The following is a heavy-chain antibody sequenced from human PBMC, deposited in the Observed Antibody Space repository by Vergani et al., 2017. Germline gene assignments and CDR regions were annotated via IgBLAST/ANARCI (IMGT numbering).Heavy chain of an antibody. V-gene: IGHV4-59*01. CDR2: IYYSGST. D-gene: IGHD6-19*01. Sequence: QVQLQESGPGLVKPSETLSLTCTVSGGSISSYYWSWIRQPPGKGLEWIGYIYYSGSTNYNPSLKSRVTISVDTSKNQFSLKLSSVTAADTAVYYCACQQRIAVAGLDYWGQGTLVTVSS. CDR3: ACQQRIAVAGLDY. J-gene: IGHJ4*02. CDR1: GGSISSYY.